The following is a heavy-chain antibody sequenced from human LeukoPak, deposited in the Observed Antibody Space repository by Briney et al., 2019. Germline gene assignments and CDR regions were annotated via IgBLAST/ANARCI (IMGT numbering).Heavy chain of an antibody. V-gene: IGHV3-30*18. Sequence: PGGSLRLSCAASGFTFSSCSMTWVRQAPGKGLEWVAVISYDGINKYYTDSVKGRFTISRDNSKNTLYLQMNSLRAEDTAVYYCANEMVTHYSDYWGQGTLVTVSS. CDR2: ISYDGINK. CDR3: ANEMVTHYSDY. D-gene: IGHD2-8*01. CDR1: GFTFSSCS. J-gene: IGHJ4*02.